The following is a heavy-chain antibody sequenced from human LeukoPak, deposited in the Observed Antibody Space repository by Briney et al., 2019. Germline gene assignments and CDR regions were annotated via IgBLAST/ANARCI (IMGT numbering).Heavy chain of an antibody. V-gene: IGHV4-34*01. J-gene: IGHJ4*02. CDR3: ARRPLPPYYYGSGSYYYFDY. Sequence: PSETLSLTCTVSGGSISSYYWSWIRQPPGKGLEWIGEINHSGSTNYNPSLKSRVTISVDTSKNQFSLKLSSVTAADTAVYYCARRPLPPYYYGSGSYYYFDYWGQGTLVTVS. CDR2: INHSGST. D-gene: IGHD3-10*01. CDR1: GGSISSYY.